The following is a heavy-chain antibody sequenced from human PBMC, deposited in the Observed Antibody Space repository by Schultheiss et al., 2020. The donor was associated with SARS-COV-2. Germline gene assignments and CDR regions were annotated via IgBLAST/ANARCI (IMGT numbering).Heavy chain of an antibody. D-gene: IGHD3-3*01. Sequence: GGSLRLSCAASGFTFSSYEMNWVRQAPGKGLEWVSYISSSGSTIYYADSVKGRFTISRDNAKNSLYLQMNSLRAEDTAVYYCAASFGVDPLGGSQEGGLDYWGQGTLVTVSS. CDR3: AASFGVDPLGGSQEGGLDY. J-gene: IGHJ4*02. CDR1: GFTFSSYE. V-gene: IGHV3-48*03. CDR2: ISSSGSTI.